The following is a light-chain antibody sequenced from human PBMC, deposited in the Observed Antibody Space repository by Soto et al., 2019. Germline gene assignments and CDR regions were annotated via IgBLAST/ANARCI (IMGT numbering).Light chain of an antibody. J-gene: IGKJ4*01. CDR2: DAS. CDR1: QTINTW. V-gene: IGKV1-5*01. CDR3: LQYNSYSALT. Sequence: DIQMTQSPSTLSASVGDRVTITCRASQTINTWLAWYQHKPGKAPEVLIYDASSLESGVPSRLSGSGSGTDFTLTISSLQPDDFATYYCLQYNSYSALTFGGGTKVEIK.